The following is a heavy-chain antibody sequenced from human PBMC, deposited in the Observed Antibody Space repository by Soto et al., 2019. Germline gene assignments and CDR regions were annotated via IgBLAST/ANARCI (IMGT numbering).Heavy chain of an antibody. D-gene: IGHD2-2*01. CDR3: APDILVPAAMGY. CDR1: VFTFGNAF. J-gene: IGHJ4*02. CDR2: VSGSGGSR. V-gene: IGHV3-23*01. Sequence: PGGSLRLSCPAFVFTFGNAFINWVGQAGGKGLEWVSSVSGSGGSRYSADSVKGRFTISRDNTKNTLYLKMNSLRAKVMAVYYCAPDILVPAAMGYWGQGTLVTVSS.